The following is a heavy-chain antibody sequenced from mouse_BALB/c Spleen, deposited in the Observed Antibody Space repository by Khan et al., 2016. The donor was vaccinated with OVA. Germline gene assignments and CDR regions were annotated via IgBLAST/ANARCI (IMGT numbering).Heavy chain of an antibody. D-gene: IGHD1-3*01. CDR3: ARRGYNPDIDY. V-gene: IGHV1-9*01. Sequence: VQLQESGAELMKPGASVTISCKATGYTFSMYWIEWVKQRPGHGLEWIGDFLPGSGSTNNNEKVKGKATFTADASYNTDYMQRSSLTSDDSAVCYCARRGYNPDIDYWGQGTSLTVSS. CDR1: GYTFSMYW. J-gene: IGHJ4*01. CDR2: FLPGSGST.